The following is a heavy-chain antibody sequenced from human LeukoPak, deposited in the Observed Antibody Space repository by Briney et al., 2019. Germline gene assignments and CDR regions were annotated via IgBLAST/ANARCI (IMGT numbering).Heavy chain of an antibody. CDR2: FSGSSGRT. CDR1: GFTFSTSS. D-gene: IGHD2-15*01. J-gene: IGHJ4*02. V-gene: IGHV3-23*01. CDR3: SKRYCSGGSCYHRYFDY. Sequence: GGSLRLSCAASGFTFSTSSMSWIRQAPGRGLEWVSLFSGSSGRTYYADSVKGRFTISRDNSKDTLYLHMNSLRAEDTAIYYCSKRYCSGGSCYHRYFDYWGQGTLVTVSS.